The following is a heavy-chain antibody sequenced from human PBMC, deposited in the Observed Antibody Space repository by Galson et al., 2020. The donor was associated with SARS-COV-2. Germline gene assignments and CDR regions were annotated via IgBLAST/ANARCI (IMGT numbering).Heavy chain of an antibody. J-gene: IGHJ5*02. CDR3: ARQGPEWLRLRRESYNWFDP. CDR2: IYYSGST. Sequence: SETLSLTCTVSGGSISSSSYYWGWIRQPPGKGLEWIGSIYYSGSTYYNPSLKSRVTISVDTSKNQFSLKLSSVTAADTAVYYCARQGPEWLRLRRESYNWFDPWGQGTLVTVSS. V-gene: IGHV4-39*01. CDR1: GGSISSSSYY. D-gene: IGHD5-12*01.